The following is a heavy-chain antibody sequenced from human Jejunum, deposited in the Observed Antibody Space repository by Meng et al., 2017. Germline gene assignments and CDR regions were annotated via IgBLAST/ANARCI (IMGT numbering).Heavy chain of an antibody. J-gene: IGHJ4*02. Sequence: GESLKISCRGSGYSFSDYWIGWVRQMPGKGLELMGIIYPGDSDTKYSPSFQGQVTISADKSINTAYVQWSSLTPSDTAMYYCTRQAGTYGDGGFDSWGQGTLVTVSS. CDR3: TRQAGTYGDGGFDS. V-gene: IGHV5-51*01. CDR2: IYPGDSDT. D-gene: IGHD4-17*01. CDR1: GYSFSDYW.